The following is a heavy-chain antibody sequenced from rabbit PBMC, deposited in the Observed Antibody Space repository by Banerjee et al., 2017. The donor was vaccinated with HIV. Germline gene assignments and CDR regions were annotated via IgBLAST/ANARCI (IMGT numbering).Heavy chain of an antibody. CDR1: GFSFSNKYV. D-gene: IGHD1-1*01. CDR3: ARDTSSSFSSYGMDL. CDR2: FYAGSGGTS. Sequence: QEQLEESGGGLVKPEGSLTLTCKASGFSFSNKYVMCWVRQAPGKGLEWIACFYAGSGGTSYSATWAKGRFSISKTSSTTVTLQMTSLTAADTATYFCARDTSSSFSSYGMDLWGPGALVTVS. V-gene: IGHV1S45*01. J-gene: IGHJ6*01.